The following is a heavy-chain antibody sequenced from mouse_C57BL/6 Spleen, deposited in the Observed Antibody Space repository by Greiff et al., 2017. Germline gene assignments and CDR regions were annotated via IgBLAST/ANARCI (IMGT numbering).Heavy chain of an antibody. CDR3: ASDYDSSSDY. D-gene: IGHD1-1*01. CDR1: GFNIKDYY. Sequence: EVQLQQSGAELVKPGASVKLSCTASGFNIKDYYMHWVKQRTEQGLEWIGRIDPEDGETKYAPQFQGKATIPADTSSNTAYLQLSSLTSEDTAVYYCASDYDSSSDYWGQGTTLTVSS. V-gene: IGHV14-2*01. CDR2: IDPEDGET. J-gene: IGHJ2*01.